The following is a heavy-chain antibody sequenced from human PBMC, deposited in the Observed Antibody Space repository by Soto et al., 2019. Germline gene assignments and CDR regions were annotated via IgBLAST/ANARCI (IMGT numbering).Heavy chain of an antibody. CDR1: GFTFSSYA. D-gene: IGHD2-2*01. CDR3: AKALVVPAARYYYYYGMDV. Sequence: GGSLRLSCAASGFTFSSYAMSWVRQAPGKGLEWVSAISGSGGSTYYADSGKGRFTISSDNSKKTLYLQMNSLRAEDTAVYYCAKALVVPAARYYYYYGMDVWGQGTTVTVSS. CDR2: ISGSGGST. J-gene: IGHJ6*02. V-gene: IGHV3-23*01.